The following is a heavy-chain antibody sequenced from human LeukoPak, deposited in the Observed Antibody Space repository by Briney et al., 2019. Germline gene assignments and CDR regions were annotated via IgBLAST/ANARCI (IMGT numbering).Heavy chain of an antibody. J-gene: IGHJ4*02. CDR2: IWYDENKK. D-gene: IGHD5-18*01. CDR1: GFTFNKYG. V-gene: IGHV3-33*01. CDR3: ARSPVYVDTAMALDY. Sequence: GRSLRLSCAASGFTFNKYGMHWVRQAPGKGLEWVALIWYDENKKYYEDSVKGRFTISRDNSKNTLYLQMNSLRAEDTAVYYCARSPVYVDTAMALDYWGQGTLVIVSS.